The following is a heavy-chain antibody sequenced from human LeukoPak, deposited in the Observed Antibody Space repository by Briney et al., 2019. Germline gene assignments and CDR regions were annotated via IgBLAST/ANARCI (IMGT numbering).Heavy chain of an antibody. CDR1: GFTFSSYA. CDR3: AKVRSWQVRIVVEVAATPDAFDI. Sequence: GGSLRLSCAASGFTFSSYAMSWVRQAPGKGLEWVSAISGSGGSTYYADSVKGRFTISRDNSKNTLYLQMNSLRAEDTAVYYCAKVRSWQVRIVVEVAATPDAFDIWGQGTLVTVSS. D-gene: IGHD2-15*01. CDR2: ISGSGGST. V-gene: IGHV3-23*01. J-gene: IGHJ3*02.